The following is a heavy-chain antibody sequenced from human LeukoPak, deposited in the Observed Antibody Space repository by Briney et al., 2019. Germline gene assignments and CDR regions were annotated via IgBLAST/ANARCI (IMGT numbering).Heavy chain of an antibody. Sequence: GGSLRLSCAASGFTFSDYYMSWIRQAPGKGLEWVSYISSSGSTIYYADSVKGRFTISRDNAKNSLYLQMNSLRAEDTAVYYCARDSHSGSSDAFDIWGQGTMVTVSS. CDR2: ISSSGSTI. CDR3: ARDSHSGSSDAFDI. CDR1: GFTFSDYY. D-gene: IGHD1-26*01. V-gene: IGHV3-11*01. J-gene: IGHJ3*02.